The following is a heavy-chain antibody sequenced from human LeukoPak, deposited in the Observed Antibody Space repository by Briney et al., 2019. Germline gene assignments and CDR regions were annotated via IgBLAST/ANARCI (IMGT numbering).Heavy chain of an antibody. CDR3: ARLVGGSYYSSYYYYGMDV. J-gene: IGHJ6*02. CDR1: GGSISSYY. V-gene: IGHV4-59*08. D-gene: IGHD1-26*01. CDR2: IYYSGST. Sequence: SETLSLTCTVSGGSISSYYWSWIRQPPGKGLEWIGYIYYSGSTNYSPSLKSRVTISVDTSKNQFSLKLSSLTAADTAVYYCARLVGGSYYSSYYYYGMDVWGQGTTVTVSS.